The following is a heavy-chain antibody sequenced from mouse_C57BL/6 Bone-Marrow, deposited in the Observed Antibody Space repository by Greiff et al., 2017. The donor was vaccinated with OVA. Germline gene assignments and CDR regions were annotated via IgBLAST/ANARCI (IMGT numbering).Heavy chain of an antibody. Sequence: VQLKESGGGLVKPGGSLKLSCAASGFTFSSYAMSWVRQTPEKRLEWVATISDGGSYTYYPDNVKGRFTISRDNAKNNLYLQMSHLKSEDTAMYYCARDPSTPFAYWGQGTLVTVSA. CDR3: ARDPSTPFAY. D-gene: IGHD1-1*01. CDR2: ISDGGSYT. J-gene: IGHJ3*01. CDR1: GFTFSSYA. V-gene: IGHV5-4*01.